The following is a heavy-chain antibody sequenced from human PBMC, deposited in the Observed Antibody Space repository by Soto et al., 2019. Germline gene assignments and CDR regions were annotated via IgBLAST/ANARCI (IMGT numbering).Heavy chain of an antibody. D-gene: IGHD3-3*01. Sequence: QVQLVESGGGVVQPGRSLRLSCAASGFTFSNYGMHWVRQAPGKGLEWVALISFDGGDEYCADAVKGRFTISRDNSKNTMYLQMNILRAEDTAVYYCAKGGLADFGRVGGRDVWGQGTTVTVFS. V-gene: IGHV3-30*18. J-gene: IGHJ6*02. CDR2: ISFDGGDE. CDR3: AKGGLADFGRVGGRDV. CDR1: GFTFSNYG.